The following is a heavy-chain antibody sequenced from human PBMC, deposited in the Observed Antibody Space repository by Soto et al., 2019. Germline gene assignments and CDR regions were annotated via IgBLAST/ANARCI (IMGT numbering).Heavy chain of an antibody. CDR1: GFTFSDYS. Sequence: GGSLRLSCAASGFTFSDYSVNWVRQAPGGGLEWVSYIDSSSSVIYYADSVRGRFTISRDNARNSLYLQMNSLRVEDTAVYYCARRTVTYFMDYWGQGILVTVSS. V-gene: IGHV3-48*01. D-gene: IGHD4-17*01. CDR2: IDSSSSVI. CDR3: ARRTVTYFMDY. J-gene: IGHJ4*02.